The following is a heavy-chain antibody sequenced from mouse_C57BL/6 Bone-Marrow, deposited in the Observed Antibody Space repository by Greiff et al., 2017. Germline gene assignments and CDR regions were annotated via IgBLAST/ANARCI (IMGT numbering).Heavy chain of an antibody. Sequence: QVQLQQSGAERARKGAAVKLSCKASGYTFTSYGISWVKQRIGKGIEWIGEIYPRSGNTYYNEKFKGKDTLTADKSSSTADMELRSLTSEDSAVYFCARLRLRRSWYFDVWGTGTTVTVSS. CDR3: ARLRLRRSWYFDV. CDR2: IYPRSGNT. J-gene: IGHJ1*03. V-gene: IGHV1-81*01. D-gene: IGHD2-4*01. CDR1: GYTFTSYG.